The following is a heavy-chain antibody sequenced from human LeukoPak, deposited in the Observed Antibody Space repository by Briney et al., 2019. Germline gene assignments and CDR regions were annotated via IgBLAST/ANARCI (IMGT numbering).Heavy chain of an antibody. CDR2: ISWNSGSI. J-gene: IGHJ4*02. V-gene: IGHV3-9*01. Sequence: GGSLRLSCAASGFTFDDYAMHWVRQAPGKGLEWVSGISWNSGSIGYADSVKGRFTISRDNAKNSLYLQMNSLRAEDTALYYCAKSAAKRWLQLYFDYWSQGTLVTVSS. CDR1: GFTFDDYA. CDR3: AKSAAKRWLQLYFDY. D-gene: IGHD5-24*01.